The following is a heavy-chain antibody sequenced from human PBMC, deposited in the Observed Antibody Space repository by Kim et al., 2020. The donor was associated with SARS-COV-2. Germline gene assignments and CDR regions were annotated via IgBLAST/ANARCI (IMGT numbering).Heavy chain of an antibody. CDR2: ISSSSTYT. J-gene: IGHJ6*04. Sequence: GGSLRLSCAASGFTFSDYFMSWIRQAPGKGLEWVSYISSSSTYTNYADSVKGRFTISRDNAKNSLYLQMNSLRAEDTAVYYCARDTTTAAADNYYNYVMDVWGKGTTVPVLS. CDR3: ARDTTTAAADNYYNYVMDV. CDR1: GFTFSDYF. D-gene: IGHD6-13*01. V-gene: IGHV3-11*06.